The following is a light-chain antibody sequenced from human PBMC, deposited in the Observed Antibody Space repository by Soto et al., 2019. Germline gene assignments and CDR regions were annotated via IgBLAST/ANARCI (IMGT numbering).Light chain of an antibody. J-gene: IGKJ2*01. CDR3: QQYGSSPGYT. Sequence: EIALTQSPGTLSLSPRERATLSCRASQSVSSSYLAWYQQKPGQAPRLLIYGASSRATGIPDRFSGSGSGTDFTLTISRLEPEDFAVYYCQQYGSSPGYTFGQGIKLEIK. CDR2: GAS. V-gene: IGKV3-20*01. CDR1: QSVSSSY.